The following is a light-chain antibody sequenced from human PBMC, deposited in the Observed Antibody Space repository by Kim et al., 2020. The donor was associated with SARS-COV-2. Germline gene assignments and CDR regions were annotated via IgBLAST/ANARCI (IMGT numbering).Light chain of an antibody. CDR3: QQAHNLPLT. J-gene: IGKJ4*01. CDR1: QDIGTW. Sequence: DTQMTQSPSSVSASVGDRVTITCRASQDIGTWLAWYQQKPGRAPNLLIYSASTLRRGVPPRFSGGTSGTTFTLTITSLQPEDFATYICQQAHNLPLTFGRGTKLEI. CDR2: SAS. V-gene: IGKV1-12*01.